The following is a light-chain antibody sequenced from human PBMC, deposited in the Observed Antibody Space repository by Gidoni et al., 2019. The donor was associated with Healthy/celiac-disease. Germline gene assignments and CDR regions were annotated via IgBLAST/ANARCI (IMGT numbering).Light chain of an antibody. Sequence: EIVMTQFPATLSVSPGERATLSCRASQSVSSNLALYQQKPGQAPRLLIYGASTRATGIPARFSGSGSGTEFTLTISSLQSEDFAVYYCQQYNNWPPTYTFGQGTKLEIK. CDR2: GAS. V-gene: IGKV3-15*01. CDR3: QQYNNWPPTYT. CDR1: QSVSSN. J-gene: IGKJ2*01.